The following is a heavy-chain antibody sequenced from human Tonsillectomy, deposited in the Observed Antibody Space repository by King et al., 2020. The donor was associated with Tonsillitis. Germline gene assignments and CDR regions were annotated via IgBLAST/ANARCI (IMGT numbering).Heavy chain of an antibody. D-gene: IGHD2-21*02. J-gene: IGHJ4*02. Sequence: LTLKESGPTLVKPTQTLTLTCTFSGFSLSTSGVGVGWIRQPPGKALEWLALIFWDDDKRSSPSFKSRRTITKDTSKNQVVLTMTNMDTVDTATYYGAHRGVTQYFDYWGQGTLVTVSS. CDR1: GFSLSTSGVG. CDR3: AHRGVTQYFDY. CDR2: IFWDDDK. V-gene: IGHV2-5*02.